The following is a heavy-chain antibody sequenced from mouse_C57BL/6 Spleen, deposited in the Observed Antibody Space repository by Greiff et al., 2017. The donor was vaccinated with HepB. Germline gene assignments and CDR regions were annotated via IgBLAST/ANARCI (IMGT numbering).Heavy chain of an antibody. V-gene: IGHV1-82*01. J-gene: IGHJ4*01. CDR3: ARGPFYYYGSMDY. D-gene: IGHD1-1*01. CDR1: GYAFSSSW. CDR2: IYPGDGDT. Sequence: QVQLKQSGPELVKPGASVKISCKASGYAFSSSWMNWVKQRPGKGLEWIGRIYPGDGDTNYNGKFKGKATLTADKSSSTAYMQLSSLTSGDSAVYFCARGPFYYYGSMDYWGQGTSVTVSS.